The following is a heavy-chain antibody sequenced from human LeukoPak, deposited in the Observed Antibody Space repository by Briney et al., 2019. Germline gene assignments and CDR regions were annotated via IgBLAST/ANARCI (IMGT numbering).Heavy chain of an antibody. V-gene: IGHV3-30-3*01. Sequence: PGRSLRLSCAASGFTFSSYAMHWVRQAPGKGLEWVAVISYDGSNKYYADSVKGRFTISRDNSKNTLYLQMNSLRAEDTAVYYCAREAGVEPSRKRYFDWLLIFGYWGQGTLVTVSS. CDR2: ISYDGSNK. J-gene: IGHJ4*02. CDR1: GFTFSSYA. CDR3: AREAGVEPSRKRYFDWLLIFGY. D-gene: IGHD3-9*01.